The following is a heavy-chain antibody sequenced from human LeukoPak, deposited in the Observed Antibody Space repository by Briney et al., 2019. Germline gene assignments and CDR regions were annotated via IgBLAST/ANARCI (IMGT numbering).Heavy chain of an antibody. V-gene: IGHV4-39*01. J-gene: IGHJ4*02. CDR1: GGPISSGTYC. D-gene: IGHD4-17*01. Sequence: PSETLSLTCTVSGGPISSGTYCWGWVRQRPGRGLEWIGSNYCKGSTYNNPSLESRVTVSVDMSKSHLSLKLTSVTAADTAVYYCARHPNYGDYAGVFDYWGQGTLVTVSS. CDR2: NYCKGST. CDR3: ARHPNYGDYAGVFDY.